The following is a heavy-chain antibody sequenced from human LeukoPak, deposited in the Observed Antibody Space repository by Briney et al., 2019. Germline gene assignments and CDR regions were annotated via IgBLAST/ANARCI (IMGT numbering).Heavy chain of an antibody. CDR3: ASGGDYEAFDI. D-gene: IGHD4-17*01. V-gene: IGHV4-59*08. Sequence: SETLSLTCTVSGGSISSYYWSWIRQPPGKGLEWIGYIYYSGSTNYNPSLKSRVTISVDTSKNQFSLKLSSVTAADMAVYYCASGGDYEAFDIWGQGTMVTVSS. CDR2: IYYSGST. J-gene: IGHJ3*02. CDR1: GGSISSYY.